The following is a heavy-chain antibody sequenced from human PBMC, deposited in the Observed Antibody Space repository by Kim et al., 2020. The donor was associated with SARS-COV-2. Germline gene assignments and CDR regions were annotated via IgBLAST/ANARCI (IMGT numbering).Heavy chain of an antibody. CDR1: GGSISSGGYY. D-gene: IGHD2-15*01. V-gene: IGHV4-31*03. J-gene: IGHJ4*02. CDR2: IYYSGST. Sequence: SETLSLTCTVSGGSISSGGYYWSWIRQHPGKGLEWIGYIYYSGSTYYNPSLKSRVTISVDTSKNQFSLKLSSVTAADTAVYYCASTAKGGKGIAFDYWGQGTLVTVSS. CDR3: ASTAKGGKGIAFDY.